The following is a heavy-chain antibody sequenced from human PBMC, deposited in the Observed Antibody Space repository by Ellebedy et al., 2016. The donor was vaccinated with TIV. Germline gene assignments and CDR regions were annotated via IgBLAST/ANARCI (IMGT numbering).Heavy chain of an antibody. D-gene: IGHD6-19*01. CDR3: VAGGGWLFDY. CDR2: IKQDGSET. CDR1: GFTFSRNW. V-gene: IGHV3-7*01. J-gene: IGHJ4*02. Sequence: GESLKISCAASGFTFSRNWMNWVRQAPGKGLEWVANIKQDGSETNYVDSLKGRFIISRDNAKNSLFLQMHSLRAEDTAVYYCVAGGGWLFDYWGQGILVSVSS.